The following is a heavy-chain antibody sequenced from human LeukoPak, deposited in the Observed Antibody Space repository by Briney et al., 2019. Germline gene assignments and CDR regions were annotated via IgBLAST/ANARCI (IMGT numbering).Heavy chain of an antibody. D-gene: IGHD3-9*01. CDR3: ARGPYYDILTGYYEWKSFDY. J-gene: IGHJ4*02. V-gene: IGHV1-18*01. Sequence: ASVKVSCKASGYTFTSYGISWVRQAPGQGLEWMGWISAYNGNTNYAQKLQGRVTMTTDTSTSTAYMELRRLRSDDTAVYYCARGPYYDILTGYYEWKSFDYWGQGTLVTVSS. CDR1: GYTFTSYG. CDR2: ISAYNGNT.